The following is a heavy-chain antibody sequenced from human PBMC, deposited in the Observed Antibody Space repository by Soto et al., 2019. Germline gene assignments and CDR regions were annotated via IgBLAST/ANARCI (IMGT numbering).Heavy chain of an antibody. D-gene: IGHD3-10*01. CDR3: ASITMVRGVYYFDY. J-gene: IGHJ4*02. V-gene: IGHV4-30-2*01. CDR2: IYHSGST. CDR1: GGSISSGGYS. Sequence: QLQLQESGSGLVKPSQTLSLTCAVSGGSISSGGYSWSWIRQPPGKGLEWIGYIYHSGSTYYNPSLKSRVTISVDRSKNQFSLKLSSVTAADTAVYYCASITMVRGVYYFDYWGQGTLVTVSS.